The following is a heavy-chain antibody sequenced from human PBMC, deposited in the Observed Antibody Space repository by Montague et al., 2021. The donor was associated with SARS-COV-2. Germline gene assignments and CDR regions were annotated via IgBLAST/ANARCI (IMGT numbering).Heavy chain of an antibody. J-gene: IGHJ5*02. CDR2: INHSGST. Sequence: SETLSLTCAVYGGSLSGYYWAWIRQTPAKWLEWIGEINHSGSTNYNPSLKSRLTISVDTSKKQFSLKLNSMTAADTAVYYCARGADYDFWSGFLRYKWFDPWGLGTPVTVSS. V-gene: IGHV4-34*01. CDR3: ARGADYDFWSGFLRYKWFDP. D-gene: IGHD3-3*01. CDR1: GGSLSGYY.